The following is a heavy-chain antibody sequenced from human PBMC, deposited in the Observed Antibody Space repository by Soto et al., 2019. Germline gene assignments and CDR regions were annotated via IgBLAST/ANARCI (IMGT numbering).Heavy chain of an antibody. CDR3: ARGRAEYGAYVDY. D-gene: IGHD4-17*01. CDR1: EYAFTSYD. J-gene: IGHJ4*02. CDR2: MNPNSGNT. Sequence: ASVRVSCKASEYAFTSYDINWVRQAAGQGLEWMGWMNPNSGNTGYAQKFQGRVTMTRDTSINTAYMELSSLRSEDTAVYYCARGRAEYGAYVDYGGQGTLVTV. V-gene: IGHV1-8*01.